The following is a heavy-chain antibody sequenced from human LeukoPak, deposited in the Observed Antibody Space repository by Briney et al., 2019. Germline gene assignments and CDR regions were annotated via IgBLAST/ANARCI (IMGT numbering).Heavy chain of an antibody. J-gene: IGHJ4*02. CDR1: GFTFSSYS. D-gene: IGHD6-13*01. V-gene: IGHV3-21*01. Sequence: GGSLRLSCAASGFTFSSYSMNWVRQAPGQGLEWVSSISSSSSYIYYADSVKGRFTISRDNAKNSLYLQMNSLRAEDTAVYYCAKEPSSGYIFDYWGQGTLVTVSS. CDR2: ISSSSSYI. CDR3: AKEPSSGYIFDY.